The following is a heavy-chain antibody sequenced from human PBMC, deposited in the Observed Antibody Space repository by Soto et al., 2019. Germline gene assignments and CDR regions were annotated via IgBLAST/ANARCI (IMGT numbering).Heavy chain of an antibody. Sequence: QVQLVESGGGVVQPGRSLRLSCAASGLTFSNYGMHWVRQAPGKGLEWVAVTWSDGSNKYYADPVKGRFTISRDNAKNTLYLQMNSLRTADPAVYYCAIGGFTFDTWGQGTLVTVSS. D-gene: IGHD3-10*01. CDR3: AIGGFTFDT. CDR1: GLTFSNYG. J-gene: IGHJ4*02. V-gene: IGHV3-33*01. CDR2: TWSDGSNK.